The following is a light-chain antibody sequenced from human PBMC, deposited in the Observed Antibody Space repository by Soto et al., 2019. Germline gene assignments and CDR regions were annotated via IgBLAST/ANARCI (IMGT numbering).Light chain of an antibody. Sequence: EIVLTQSPATLSVSPGESATLSCRASQSISSNLAWYQQKPGQSPRLLIYGASSRATGVPVRFNGSGSGVAFTLTISGLQSEDFAVYHCQQYNQWPGTFGQGTKVEIK. CDR1: QSISSN. V-gene: IGKV3-15*01. J-gene: IGKJ1*01. CDR3: QQYNQWPGT. CDR2: GAS.